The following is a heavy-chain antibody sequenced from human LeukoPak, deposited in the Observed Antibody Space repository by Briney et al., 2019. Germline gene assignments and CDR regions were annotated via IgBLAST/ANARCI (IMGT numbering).Heavy chain of an antibody. D-gene: IGHD4-23*01. CDR1: GLTFSSYW. Sequence: PGGSLRLSCAASGLTFSSYWMSWVRQAPVKGLEWVANINQDGSDKYYVDSVKGRFTISRDNAKNSLYLQMNSLRAEDTAVYYCARVRGSTVVTPFDYWGQGTLVTVSS. CDR2: INQDGSDK. CDR3: ARVRGSTVVTPFDY. V-gene: IGHV3-7*01. J-gene: IGHJ4*02.